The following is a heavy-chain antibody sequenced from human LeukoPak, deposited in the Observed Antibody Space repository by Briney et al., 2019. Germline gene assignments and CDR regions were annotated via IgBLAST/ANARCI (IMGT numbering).Heavy chain of an antibody. Sequence: GGSLRPSCAASGFTFSSYWMSWVRQAPGKGLEWVANIKEDGRQKYYVDSVKGRFTISRDNAKNSLYLQMNRLRAEDAAVYYCARDRWGYSYGGDWGQGTLVTVSP. CDR3: ARDRWGYSYGGD. CDR1: GFTFSSYW. CDR2: IKEDGRQK. V-gene: IGHV3-7*01. D-gene: IGHD5-18*01. J-gene: IGHJ4*02.